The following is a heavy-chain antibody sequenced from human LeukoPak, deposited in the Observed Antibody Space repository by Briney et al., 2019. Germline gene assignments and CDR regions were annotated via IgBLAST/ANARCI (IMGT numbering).Heavy chain of an antibody. D-gene: IGHD5-12*01. CDR1: EFTFSTYW. CDR3: ATTPWQHAHY. J-gene: IGHJ4*02. CDR2: IKSDGSQK. Sequence: GGSLRLSCAASEFTFSTYWMGWVRQAPGKGLEWVANIKSDGSQKYYVDSVKGRFTISRDNSKNTLYLQMNSLGAEDTAVYYCATTPWQHAHYWGQGTLVTVSS. V-gene: IGHV3-7*03.